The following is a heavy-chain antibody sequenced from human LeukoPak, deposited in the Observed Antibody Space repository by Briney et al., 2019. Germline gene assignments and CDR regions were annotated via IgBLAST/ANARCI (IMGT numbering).Heavy chain of an antibody. CDR1: GYTLTELS. V-gene: IGHV1-24*01. CDR3: ATDPWGSGSYWCAFDI. D-gene: IGHD3-10*01. J-gene: IGHJ3*02. Sequence: ASVKVSCKVSGYTLTELSMHWVRQAPGKGLEWMGGFDPEDGETIYARKFQGRVTMTEDTSTDTAYMELSSPRSEDTAVYYCATDPWGSGSYWCAFDIWGQGTMVTVSS. CDR2: FDPEDGET.